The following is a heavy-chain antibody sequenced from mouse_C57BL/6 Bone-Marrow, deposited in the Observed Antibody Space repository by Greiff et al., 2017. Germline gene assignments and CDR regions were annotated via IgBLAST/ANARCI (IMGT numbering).Heavy chain of an antibody. CDR1: GYTFTSYW. J-gene: IGHJ4*01. V-gene: IGHV1-64*01. CDR2: IHPNSGST. CDR3: ATDRGGVYAMYY. Sequence: QVQLQQPGAELVKPGASVKLSCKASGYTFTSYWMHWVKQRPGQGLEWIGMIHPNSGSTNYNEKFKSKATLTVDKSSSTAYMQLSSLTSEDSAVYYCATDRGGVYAMYYWGQGTSVTVSS. D-gene: IGHD3-2*01.